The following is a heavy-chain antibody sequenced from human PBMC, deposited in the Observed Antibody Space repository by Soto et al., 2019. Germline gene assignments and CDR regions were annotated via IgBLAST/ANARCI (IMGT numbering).Heavy chain of an antibody. CDR1: GGTFSSYA. CDR2: IIPIFGTA. V-gene: IGHV1-69*13. Sequence: SVKVSCKASGGTFSSYAISWVRQAPGQGLEWMGGIIPIFGTANYAQKFQGRVTITADESTSTAYMELSSLRSEDTAVYYCAKDYYDSSGRFDYWGQGTLVTVSS. J-gene: IGHJ4*02. CDR3: AKDYYDSSGRFDY. D-gene: IGHD3-22*01.